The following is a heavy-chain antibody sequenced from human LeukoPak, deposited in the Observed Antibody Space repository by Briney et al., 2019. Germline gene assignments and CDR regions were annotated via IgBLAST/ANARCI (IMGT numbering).Heavy chain of an antibody. D-gene: IGHD5-24*01. CDR3: ARDRRDGYNYADY. Sequence: ASVKVSCKASGYTFTGYYMHWVRQAPGQGLEWMGWINPNSGGTNYAQKFQGRVTMTRDTSISTAYMELSRLRSDDTAVYYCARDRRDGYNYADYWGQGTLVTVSS. J-gene: IGHJ4*02. CDR2: INPNSGGT. V-gene: IGHV1-2*02. CDR1: GYTFTGYY.